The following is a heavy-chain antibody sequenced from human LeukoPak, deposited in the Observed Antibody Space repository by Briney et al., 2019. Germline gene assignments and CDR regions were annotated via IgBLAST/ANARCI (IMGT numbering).Heavy chain of an antibody. CDR3: ARERGRKVLRFLEWLTRGFDY. V-gene: IGHV1-2*04. J-gene: IGHJ4*02. D-gene: IGHD3-3*01. Sequence: ASVKVSCKASGYTFTGYYMHWVRQAPGQGLEWMGWINPNSGGTNYAQKFQGWVTMTRDTSISTAYMELSRLRSDDTAVYYCARERGRKVLRFLEWLTRGFDYWGQGTLVTVSS. CDR1: GYTFTGYY. CDR2: INPNSGGT.